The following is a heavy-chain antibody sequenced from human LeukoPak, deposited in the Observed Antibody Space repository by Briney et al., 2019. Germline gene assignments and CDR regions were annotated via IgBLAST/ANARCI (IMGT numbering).Heavy chain of an antibody. V-gene: IGHV3-23*01. CDR3: AKLSLWFGESLFDY. D-gene: IGHD3-10*01. CDR2: ISGSGGST. J-gene: IGHJ4*02. Sequence: GGSLRLSCAACGFTFSSYAMSWVRQAPGKGLKWVSAISGSGGSTYYADSVKGRFTISRDNSKNTLYLQMNSLRAEDTAVYYRAKLSLWFGESLFDYWGQGTLVTVSS. CDR1: GFTFSSYA.